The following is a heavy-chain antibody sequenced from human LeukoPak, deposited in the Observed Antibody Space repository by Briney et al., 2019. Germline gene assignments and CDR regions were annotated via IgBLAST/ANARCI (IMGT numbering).Heavy chain of an antibody. J-gene: IGHJ4*02. Sequence: PGGSLRLSCAASGFTVSSNYMSWVRQAPGKGLEWVSVIYSGGSTYYPDSMKGRFTISRDNSKNTMYLQMNSLRAEDTAVYYCAKDRPTWPIDYWGQGTLVTVSS. CDR2: IYSGGST. V-gene: IGHV3-53*01. CDR1: GFTVSSNY. D-gene: IGHD5-12*01. CDR3: AKDRPTWPIDY.